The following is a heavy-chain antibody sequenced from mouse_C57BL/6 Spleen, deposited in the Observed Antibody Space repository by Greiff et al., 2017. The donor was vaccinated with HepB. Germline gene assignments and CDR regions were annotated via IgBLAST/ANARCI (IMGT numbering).Heavy chain of an antibody. D-gene: IGHD1-1*01. CDR2: IWSGGST. Sequence: VKLMESGPGLVQPSQSLSITCTVSGFSLTSYGVHWVRQSPGKGLEWLGVIWSGGSTDYNAAFISRLSISKDNSKSQVFFKMNSLQADDTAIYYCAKYGGYYGSNYAMDYWGQGTSVTVSS. CDR1: GFSLTSYG. V-gene: IGHV2-2*01. J-gene: IGHJ4*01. CDR3: AKYGGYYGSNYAMDY.